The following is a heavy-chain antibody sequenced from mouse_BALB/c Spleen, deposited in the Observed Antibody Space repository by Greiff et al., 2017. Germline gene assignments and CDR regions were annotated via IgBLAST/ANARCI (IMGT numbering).Heavy chain of an antibody. CDR2: IDPANGNT. Sequence: VQLKQSGAELVKPGASVQLSCTASGFNIKDTYMHWVKQRPEQGLEWIGRIDPANGNTKYDPKFQGKATITADTSSNTAYLQLSSLTSEDTAVYYCARSELTGIYYAMDYWGQGTSVTVSA. CDR3: ARSELTGIYYAMDY. CDR1: GFNIKDTY. D-gene: IGHD1-3*01. V-gene: IGHV14-3*02. J-gene: IGHJ4*01.